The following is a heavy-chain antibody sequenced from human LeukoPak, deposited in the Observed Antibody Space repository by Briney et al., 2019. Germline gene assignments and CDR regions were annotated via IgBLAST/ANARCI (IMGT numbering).Heavy chain of an antibody. V-gene: IGHV4-59*01. CDR2: IYYSGST. J-gene: IGHJ4*02. CDR3: ARAASGWYFDY. CDR1: GGSISSYY. Sequence: SETLSLTCTVSGGSISSYYWSWIRQPPGKGLEWIGYIYYSGSTNYNPSLKSRVTISVDTSKNQISLKLSSVTAADTAVYYCARAASGWYFDYWGQGTLVTVSS. D-gene: IGHD6-19*01.